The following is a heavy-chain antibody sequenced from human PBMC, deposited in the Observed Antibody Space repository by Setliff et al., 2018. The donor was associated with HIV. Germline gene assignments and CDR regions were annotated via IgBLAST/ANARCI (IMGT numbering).Heavy chain of an antibody. D-gene: IGHD2-15*01. CDR2: ISSSSSYI. CDR1: GFTFSSYA. CDR3: ARKLLTRPNYYGMDV. Sequence: GGSLRLSCAASGFTFSSYAMSWVRQAPGMGLEWVSSISSSSSYIYYADSVKGRFTISRDNAKNSLYLQMNSLRAEDTAVYYCARKLLTRPNYYGMDVWGQGTTVTVSS. J-gene: IGHJ6*02. V-gene: IGHV3-21*01.